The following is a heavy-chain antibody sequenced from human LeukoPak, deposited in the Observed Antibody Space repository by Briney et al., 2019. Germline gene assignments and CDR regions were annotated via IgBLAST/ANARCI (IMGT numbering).Heavy chain of an antibody. CDR1: GGSISSYY. CDR3: ARDGIFGVVY. D-gene: IGHD3-3*01. V-gene: IGHV4-59*12. CDR2: IYYSGST. J-gene: IGHJ4*02. Sequence: SETLSLTCTVSGGSISSYYWSWIRQPPGKGLEWIGYIYYSGSTNYNPSLKSRVTISVDTSKNQFSLKLSSVTAADTAVYYCARDGIFGVVYWGQGTLVTVSS.